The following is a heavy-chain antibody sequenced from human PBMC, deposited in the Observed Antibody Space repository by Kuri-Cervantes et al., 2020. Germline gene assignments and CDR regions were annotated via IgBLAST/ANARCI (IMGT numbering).Heavy chain of an antibody. D-gene: IGHD4/OR15-4a*01. J-gene: IGHJ4*02. V-gene: IGHV4-34*01. CDR3: ASMVPGLNGPFDY. CDR1: GGSFSGYY. Sequence: SETLSLTCAVYGGSFSGYYWSWIRQPPGKGLEWIGEINHSGSTNYNPSLKSRVTISVDTSKNQFSLKLSSVTAADTAVYYCASMVPGLNGPFDYWGQGTLVTVSS. CDR2: INHSGST.